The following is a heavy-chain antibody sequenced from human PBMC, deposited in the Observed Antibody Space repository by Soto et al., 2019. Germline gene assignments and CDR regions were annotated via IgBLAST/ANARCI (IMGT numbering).Heavy chain of an antibody. CDR2: ISYDGSNK. CDR3: ATRPSVRSGIFGVVNDY. Sequence: QVQLVESGGGVVQPGRSLRLSCAASGFTFSSYAMHWVRQAPGKGLEWVAVISYDGSNKYYADSVKGRFTISRDNSKNTLYLQMNSLRAEDTAVYYCATRPSVRSGIFGVVNDYWGQGTLVTVSS. CDR1: GFTFSSYA. V-gene: IGHV3-30-3*01. D-gene: IGHD3-3*01. J-gene: IGHJ4*02.